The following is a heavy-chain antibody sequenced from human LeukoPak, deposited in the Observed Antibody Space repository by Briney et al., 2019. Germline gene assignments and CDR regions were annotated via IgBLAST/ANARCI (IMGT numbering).Heavy chain of an antibody. CDR2: MNPNSGNT. Sequence: ASVKVSCKASGYTFTSYDINWVRQATGQGLEYMGWMNPNSGNTGYAQNFQDRVTITKDTSITTVYMELSSLRAEDTAVYYCAREVYRGSGSYFHRRHNYYYYYMDVWGKGTTVTISS. CDR3: AREVYRGSGSYFHRRHNYYYYYMDV. V-gene: IGHV1-8*03. D-gene: IGHD3-10*01. CDR1: GYTFTSYD. J-gene: IGHJ6*03.